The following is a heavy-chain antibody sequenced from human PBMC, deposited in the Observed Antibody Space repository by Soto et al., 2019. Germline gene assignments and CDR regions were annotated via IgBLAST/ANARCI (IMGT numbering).Heavy chain of an antibody. V-gene: IGHV3-7*03. D-gene: IGHD1-26*01. CDR3: ARRGRRSGNYADAFDI. CDR1: GFTFSGYW. Sequence: GGSLRLSCAASGFTFSGYWMSWARQAPGKGLEWVANIKQDGSENYFVDSVKGRFTISRDNAKNSLYLQMNSLKSDDTAVYYCARRGRRSGNYADAFDIWGQGTMVTV. CDR2: IKQDGSEN. J-gene: IGHJ3*02.